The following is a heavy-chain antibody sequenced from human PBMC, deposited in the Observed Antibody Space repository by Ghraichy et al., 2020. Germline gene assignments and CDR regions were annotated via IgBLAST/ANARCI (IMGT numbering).Heavy chain of an antibody. CDR1: GFTFSTYG. CDR2: ISYDGSNK. D-gene: IGHD1-26*01. V-gene: IGHV3-30*18. CDR3: TKDRGPSGTTIFDY. J-gene: IGHJ4*02. Sequence: LSLTCAASGFTFSTYGMHWVRKAPGKGLEWVAVISYDGSNKNYVDSVTGRFTISRDNSKNMVYLQMNSLRTEDTAVYYCTKDRGPSGTTIFDYWGQGTLVAVSS.